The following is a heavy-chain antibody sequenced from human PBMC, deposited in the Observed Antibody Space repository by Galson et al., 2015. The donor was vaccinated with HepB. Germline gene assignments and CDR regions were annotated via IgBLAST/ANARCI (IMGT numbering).Heavy chain of an antibody. V-gene: IGHV4-34*01. D-gene: IGHD2-2*01. Sequence: DTLSLTCAVYGGSFSGYYWSWIRQPPGKGLEWIGEINHSGSTNYNPSLKSRVTISVDTSKNQFSLKLTSVTAADTAVYYCASLVPTAIGYYADVWGKGTTVTVSS. CDR3: ASLVPTAIGYYADV. CDR1: GGSFSGYY. J-gene: IGHJ6*03. CDR2: INHSGST.